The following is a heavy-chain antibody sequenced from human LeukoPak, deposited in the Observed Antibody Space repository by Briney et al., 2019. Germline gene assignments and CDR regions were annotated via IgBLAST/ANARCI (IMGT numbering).Heavy chain of an antibody. D-gene: IGHD3-10*01. CDR2: ISYDGSNK. J-gene: IGHJ4*02. V-gene: IGHV3-30*04. CDR3: ARAGGGFDY. CDR1: GFTFSSYA. Sequence: PGRSLRLSCAASGFTFSSYAMHWVRQAPGKGLKWVAVISYDGSNKYYADSVKGRFTISRDNSKNTLYLQMNSLRAEDTAVYYCARAGGGFDYWGQGTLVTVSS.